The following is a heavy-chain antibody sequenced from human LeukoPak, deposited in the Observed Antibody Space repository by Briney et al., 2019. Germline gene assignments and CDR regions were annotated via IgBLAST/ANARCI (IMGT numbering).Heavy chain of an antibody. CDR2: ISGSGGST. CDR3: AKDQALVVPAAIIGY. D-gene: IGHD2-2*01. J-gene: IGHJ4*02. V-gene: IGHV3-23*01. CDR1: GFTFSSYA. Sequence: GGSLRLSCAASGFTFSSYAMSWVRQAPGKGLEWVSVISGSGGSTYYADSVKGRFTISRDNSKNTLYLQMNSLRAEDTAVYYCAKDQALVVPAAIIGYWGQGTLVTVSS.